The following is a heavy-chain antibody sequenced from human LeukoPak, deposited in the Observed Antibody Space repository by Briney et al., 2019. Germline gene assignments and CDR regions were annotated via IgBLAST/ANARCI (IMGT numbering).Heavy chain of an antibody. CDR1: GGSFSGYY. CDR3: ARGRITGTTYFGY. V-gene: IGHV4-34*01. D-gene: IGHD1-7*01. CDR2: INHSGST. J-gene: IGHJ4*02. Sequence: SETLSLTCAVYGGSFSGYYWSWIRQPPGKGLEWIGEINHSGSTNYNPSLKSRVTISVDTSKNQFSLKLSSVTAADTAVYYCARGRITGTTYFGYWGQGTLVTVSS.